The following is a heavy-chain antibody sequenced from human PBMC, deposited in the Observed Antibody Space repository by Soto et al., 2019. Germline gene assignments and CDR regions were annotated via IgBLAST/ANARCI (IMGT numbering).Heavy chain of an antibody. Sequence: QVQLVESGGGVVQPGRSLRLSCAASGFTFNNYGMHWVRQAPGKGLEWVAVLWNDGNGYYYANSVKGRFTISRDNSKNTLYLQMSSLRVEDTAVYYCARRQISPPTRGAASARGGMDVWGQGTTVTVSS. D-gene: IGHD6-13*01. CDR3: ARRQISPPTRGAASARGGMDV. CDR1: GFTFNNYG. J-gene: IGHJ6*02. CDR2: LWNDGNGY. V-gene: IGHV3-33*01.